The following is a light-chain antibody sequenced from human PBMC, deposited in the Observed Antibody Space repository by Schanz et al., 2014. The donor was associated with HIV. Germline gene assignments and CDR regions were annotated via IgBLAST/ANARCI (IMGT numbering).Light chain of an antibody. J-gene: IGLJ2*01. CDR3: AAWDDSLKVV. CDR1: SSNIGSNT. CDR2: SDN. Sequence: QSVVTQPPSASGTPGQRVTISCSGSSSNIGSNTVNWYQHLPGSAPQLLIYSDNQRPSRVPDRFFGSKSGTSASLAISGLQSEDEADYYCAAWDDSLKVVFGGGTKLTVL. V-gene: IGLV1-44*01.